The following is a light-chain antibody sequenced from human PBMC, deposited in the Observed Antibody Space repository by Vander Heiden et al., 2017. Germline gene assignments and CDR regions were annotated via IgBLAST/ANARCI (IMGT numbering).Light chain of an antibody. V-gene: IGLV2-8*01. CDR3: ISYAGSNKLV. Sequence: QSALTQPPSASRSPGQSVTVSCTGTSSDVGGYKYVSWYQQHPGKAPKLMIYEVTKRPSGVPDRFSGSKSGKTASLTVSGLQAEDEADYYCISYAGSNKLVFGGGTKLTVL. CDR2: EVT. CDR1: SSDVGGYKY. J-gene: IGLJ2*01.